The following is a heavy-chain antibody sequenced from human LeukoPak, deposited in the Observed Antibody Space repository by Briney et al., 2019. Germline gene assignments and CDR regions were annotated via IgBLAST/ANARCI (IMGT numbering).Heavy chain of an antibody. CDR1: GFTFSSYG. J-gene: IGHJ4*02. V-gene: IGHV3-21*04. Sequence: GSLRLSCAASGFTFSSYGMHWVRQAPGKGLEWVSSISSSSSYIYYADSVKGRFTISRDNAKNSLYLQMNGLRAEDTAVYYCARDFLRDYGDPFDSWGQGTLVTVSS. CDR2: ISSSSSYI. CDR3: ARDFLRDYGDPFDS. D-gene: IGHD4-17*01.